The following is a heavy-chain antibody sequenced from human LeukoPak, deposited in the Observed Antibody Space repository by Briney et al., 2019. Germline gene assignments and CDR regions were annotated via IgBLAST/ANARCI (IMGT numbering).Heavy chain of an antibody. CDR3: ARQGGGYD. Sequence: ETLSFTCTVSGGSISRHYWMWIRQPPVKGLEWLGYNYYTGSTNYNSSLGGRITILIDTSKNQFSLTLTSVTAADTAVYYCARQGGGYDWGQGILVTVSS. CDR1: GGSISRHY. J-gene: IGHJ4*02. CDR2: NYYTGST. V-gene: IGHV4-59*08. D-gene: IGHD5-12*01.